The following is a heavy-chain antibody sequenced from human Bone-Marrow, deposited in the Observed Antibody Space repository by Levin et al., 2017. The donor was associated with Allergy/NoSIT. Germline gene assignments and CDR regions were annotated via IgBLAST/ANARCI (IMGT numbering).Heavy chain of an antibody. D-gene: IGHD4-17*01. Sequence: PGGSLRLSCAASGFTFSDYYMSWIRQAPGKGLEWVSYISSSGSTIYYADSVKGRFTISRDNAKNSLYLQMNSLRAEDTAVYYCARDERYGDNWYFDLWGRGTLVTVSS. CDR2: ISSSGSTI. CDR3: ARDERYGDNWYFDL. CDR1: GFTFSDYY. J-gene: IGHJ2*01. V-gene: IGHV3-11*01.